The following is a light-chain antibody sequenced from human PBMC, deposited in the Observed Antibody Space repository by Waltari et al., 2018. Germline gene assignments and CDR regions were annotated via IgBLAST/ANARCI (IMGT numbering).Light chain of an antibody. CDR1: QSFNNY. CDR3: QHRSNWPSLT. J-gene: IGKJ4*01. CDR2: DAS. V-gene: IGKV3-11*01. Sequence: EIVLTQSPATLSLSPGERAVLSCRASQSFNNYLAWYQQKPGQAPRLLIYDASTRAPGIAARFSGSGSGTDFTLTISSLEPEDFTVYYCQHRSNWPSLTFGGGTKVEI.